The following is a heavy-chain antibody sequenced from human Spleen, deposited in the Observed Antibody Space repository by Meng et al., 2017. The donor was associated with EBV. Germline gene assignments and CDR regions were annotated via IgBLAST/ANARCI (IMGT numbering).Heavy chain of an antibody. Sequence: HVQLPVAGPGLANPSQTPSLTCAVSGVSISSGAYYWSWIRQPPGKGLEWIGYIYYSGSTYYNPSLKSRVTISIDTSKIQLSLKLSSVTVADTALYYCAGGSGKGRTFQHWGQGTLVTVSS. V-gene: IGHV4-30-4*01. CDR3: AGGSGKGRTFQH. J-gene: IGHJ1*01. CDR1: GVSISSGAYY. D-gene: IGHD3-3*01. CDR2: IYYSGST.